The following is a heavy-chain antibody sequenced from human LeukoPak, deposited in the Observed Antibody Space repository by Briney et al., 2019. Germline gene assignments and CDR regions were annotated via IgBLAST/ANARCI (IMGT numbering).Heavy chain of an antibody. CDR2: IIPIFDTP. J-gene: IGHJ3*02. D-gene: IGHD3-22*01. Sequence: ASVKVSCKTSGGTFSNYAISWMRQAPGQGLEWMGVIIPIFDTPNYAQKWQGRVTITTDESTSTAYMELRSLRSEDTAVYYCASQLFHLDSSGYSLDALDTWGQGTMVTVSS. CDR1: GGTFSNYA. V-gene: IGHV1-69*05. CDR3: ASQLFHLDSSGYSLDALDT.